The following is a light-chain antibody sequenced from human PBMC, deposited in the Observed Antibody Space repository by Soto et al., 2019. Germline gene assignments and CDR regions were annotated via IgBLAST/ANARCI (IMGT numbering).Light chain of an antibody. J-gene: IGLJ3*02. Sequence: QSVLTQPPSASGTPGQRVTISCSGSSSDIGSNTVSWYQQVPGTAPKLLIYSNDQRPSGVPDRFSGSKSGTSASLAISGLQSEDEANYSCAAWDDRLNGPVFGGGTKVTVL. V-gene: IGLV1-44*01. CDR2: SND. CDR3: AAWDDRLNGPV. CDR1: SSDIGSNT.